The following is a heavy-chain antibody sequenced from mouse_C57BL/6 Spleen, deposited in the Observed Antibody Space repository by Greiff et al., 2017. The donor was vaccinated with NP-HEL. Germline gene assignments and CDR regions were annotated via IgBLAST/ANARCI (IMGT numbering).Heavy chain of an antibody. V-gene: IGHV1-15*01. CDR1: GYTFTDYE. CDR2: IDPETGGT. D-gene: IGHD1-1*01. J-gene: IGHJ4*01. CDR3: TLYYGSSYEGAMDY. Sequence: QVQLQQSGAELVRPGASVTLSCKASGYTFTDYEMHWVKQTPVHGLEWIGAIDPETGGTAYNQKFKGKAILTADKSSSTAYMELRSLTSEDSAVYDCTLYYGSSYEGAMDYWGQGTSVTVSS.